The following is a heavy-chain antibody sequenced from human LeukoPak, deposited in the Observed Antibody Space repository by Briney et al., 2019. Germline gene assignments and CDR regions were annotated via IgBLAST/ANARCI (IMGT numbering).Heavy chain of an antibody. D-gene: IGHD6-19*01. V-gene: IGHV3-30-3*01. CDR1: GFTFSNYA. J-gene: IGHJ6*02. CDR3: ARTRLGIAVAGTRRNKGSPNYYYYYGMDV. Sequence: PGRSLRLSCAASGFTFSNYAIHWVRQAPGKGLEWAALISKDGTNKYYPDSVKGRFTISRDNSKNTLYLQMNSLRAEDTAVYYCARTRLGIAVAGTRRNKGSPNYYYYYGMDVWGQGTTVTVSS. CDR2: ISKDGTNK.